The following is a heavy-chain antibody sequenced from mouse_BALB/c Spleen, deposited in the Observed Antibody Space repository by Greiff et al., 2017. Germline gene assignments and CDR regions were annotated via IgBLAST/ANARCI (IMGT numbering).Heavy chain of an antibody. Sequence: EVKVVVSGGGLVQPGGSMKLSCVASGFTFSSYWMSWVRQSPEKGLEWVAEIRLKSDNYATHYAESVKGKFTISRDDSKSRLYLQMNSLRAEDTGIYYCTATATAYWGQGTLVTVSA. J-gene: IGHJ3*01. CDR1: GFTFSSYW. CDR2: IRLKSDNYAT. D-gene: IGHD1-2*01. CDR3: TATATAY. V-gene: IGHV6-6*02.